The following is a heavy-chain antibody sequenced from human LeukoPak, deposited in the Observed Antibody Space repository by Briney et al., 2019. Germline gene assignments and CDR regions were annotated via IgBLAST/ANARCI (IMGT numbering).Heavy chain of an antibody. CDR3: AKGEYNSSPWDY. CDR1: GFPFSSYW. D-gene: IGHD6-6*01. J-gene: IGHJ4*02. CDR2: IKQDGGET. Sequence: GGSLRLSCAASGFPFSSYWMAWVRQAPGKGLEWVASIKQDGGETFYVDSVKGRFTISRDNSKNTLYLQMNSLRAEDTAVYYCAKGEYNSSPWDYWGQGTLVTVSS. V-gene: IGHV3-7*01.